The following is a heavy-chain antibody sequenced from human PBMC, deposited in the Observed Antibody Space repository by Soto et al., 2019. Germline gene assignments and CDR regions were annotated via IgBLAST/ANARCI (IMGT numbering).Heavy chain of an antibody. J-gene: IGHJ4*01. Sequence: SQTLSLTCAITGDSVSSNSAGWSWVRQSPSRGLEWLGRTYYRSKWYYEYAVSVRGRITIHPDTSKNQYSLQLNSVTPEDTAVYFCARGEQYRGRIFDYGGQGTLVTVSS. V-gene: IGHV6-1*01. CDR2: TYYRSKWYY. CDR1: GDSVSSNSAG. D-gene: IGHD1-26*01. CDR3: ARGEQYRGRIFDY.